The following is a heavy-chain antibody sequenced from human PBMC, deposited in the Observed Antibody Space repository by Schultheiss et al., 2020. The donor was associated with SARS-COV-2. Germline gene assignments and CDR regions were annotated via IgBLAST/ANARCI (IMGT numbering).Heavy chain of an antibody. D-gene: IGHD3-3*01. V-gene: IGHV4-59*01. Sequence: SETLSLTCAVSGGSISGYYWSWIRQPPGKGLEWIGYIYYSGSTNYNPSLKSRVTISVDTSKNQFSLKLSSVTAADTAVYYCARDLFGSGWGQGTLVTVSS. CDR3: ARDLFGSG. CDR1: GGSISGYY. CDR2: IYYSGST. J-gene: IGHJ4*02.